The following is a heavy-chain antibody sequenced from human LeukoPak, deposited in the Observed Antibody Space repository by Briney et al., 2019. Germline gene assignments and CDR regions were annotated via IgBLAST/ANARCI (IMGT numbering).Heavy chain of an antibody. J-gene: IGHJ4*02. CDR1: GGSISSSY. Sequence: SGTLSLTCTVSGGSISSSYWSWIRQPPGKGLEWIGYIRYIGSTNYNPSLKSRVTISIDTSKSQFSLKLSSVTAADTAVYYCARPRRDGYTSPFDYWGQGTLVTVSS. D-gene: IGHD5-24*01. V-gene: IGHV4-59*08. CDR2: IRYIGST. CDR3: ARPRRDGYTSPFDY.